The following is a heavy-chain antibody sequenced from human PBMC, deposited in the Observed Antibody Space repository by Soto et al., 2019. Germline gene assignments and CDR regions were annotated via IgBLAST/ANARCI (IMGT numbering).Heavy chain of an antibody. D-gene: IGHD3-10*01. J-gene: IGHJ3*02. CDR1: GFTFSSYG. V-gene: IGHV3-33*01. CDR3: ARDNNPSYYYGSGNNAFDI. Sequence: QVQLVESGEGVVQPGRSLRLSCAASGFTFSSYGMHWVRQAPGKGLEWVAVIWYDGSNKYYADSVKGRFTISRDNSKNTLYLQRNSLRAEDTAVYYCARDNNPSYYYGSGNNAFDIWGQGTMVTVSS. CDR2: IWYDGSNK.